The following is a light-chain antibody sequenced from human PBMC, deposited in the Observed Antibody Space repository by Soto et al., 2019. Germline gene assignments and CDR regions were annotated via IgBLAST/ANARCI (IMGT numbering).Light chain of an antibody. CDR3: CSYIGSDSVI. CDR2: DVT. Sequence: QSALTQPRSVSGSPGMSVTVSCTGTSSDFITYHYVSWYQLHPGKAPKLLIYDVTRRPSGVPDRFSGSKSDNTASLTISGLQAEDEADYYCCSYIGSDSVIFGGGTKLTVL. V-gene: IGLV2-11*01. J-gene: IGLJ2*01. CDR1: SSDFITYHY.